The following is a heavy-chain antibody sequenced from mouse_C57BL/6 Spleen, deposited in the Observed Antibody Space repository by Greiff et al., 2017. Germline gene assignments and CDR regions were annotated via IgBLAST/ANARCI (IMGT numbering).Heavy chain of an antibody. J-gene: IGHJ1*03. CDR2: ISNGGGST. Sequence: EVKLVESGGGLVQPGGSLKLSCAASGFTFSDYYMYWVRQTPEKRLEWVAYISNGGGSTYYPDTVKGRFTISRDNAKNTLYLQMNRLKSEDTAMYYCARQLLYGSSWYFDVWGTGTTVTVSS. V-gene: IGHV5-12*01. CDR1: GFTFSDYY. CDR3: ARQLLYGSSWYFDV. D-gene: IGHD1-1*01.